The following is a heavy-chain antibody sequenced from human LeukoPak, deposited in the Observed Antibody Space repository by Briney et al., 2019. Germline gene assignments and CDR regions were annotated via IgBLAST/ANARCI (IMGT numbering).Heavy chain of an antibody. D-gene: IGHD3-3*01. CDR3: ATNPFLRWFDP. Sequence: SETLSLTCTVSGGSISSYYWSWIRQPPGKGLEWIGYIYYSGSTNYNPSLKSRVTISVDTSKNQFSLKLSSVTAADTAVYYCATNPFLRWFDPWGQGTLVTISS. CDR1: GGSISSYY. CDR2: IYYSGST. J-gene: IGHJ5*02. V-gene: IGHV4-59*01.